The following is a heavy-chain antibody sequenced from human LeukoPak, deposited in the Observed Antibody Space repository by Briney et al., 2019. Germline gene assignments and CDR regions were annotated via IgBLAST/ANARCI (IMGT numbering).Heavy chain of an antibody. V-gene: IGHV1-46*01. D-gene: IGHD3-22*01. Sequence: ASVKASCKASGYTFTSYYLYWVRQAPGQGLEWMGVINPSGGSTTSAQKFQGRVTMTRDTSTSTVYMELSSLRSEDTAVYYCERGPGPADDGGGYCFDYWGQGTLVTVSS. CDR3: ERGPGPADDGGGYCFDY. CDR2: INPSGGST. CDR1: GYTFTSYY. J-gene: IGHJ4*02.